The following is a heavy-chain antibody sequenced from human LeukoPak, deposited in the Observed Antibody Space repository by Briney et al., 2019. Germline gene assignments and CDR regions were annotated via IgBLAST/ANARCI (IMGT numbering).Heavy chain of an antibody. CDR1: GHTFTSYN. CDR2: VDPSDGAT. D-gene: IGHD1-14*01. Sequence: GASVKVSCEASGHTFTSYNFYWVRQAPGQGLEWMGIVDPSDGATSYAQKFQGRVAMTRDMSTRTVYLELSSLRSDDTALYYCARDRGRTFDFDCWGQGTLVTVSS. J-gene: IGHJ4*02. V-gene: IGHV1-46*01. CDR3: ARDRGRTFDFDC.